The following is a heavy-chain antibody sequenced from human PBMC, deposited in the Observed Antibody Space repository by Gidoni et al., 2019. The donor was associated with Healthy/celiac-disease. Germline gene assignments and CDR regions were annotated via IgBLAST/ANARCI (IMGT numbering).Heavy chain of an antibody. D-gene: IGHD3-22*01. J-gene: IGHJ4*02. V-gene: IGHV3-48*02. CDR1: GFTFSSYS. CDR2: ISSSSSTI. CDR3: ATTYYYDSSGYYGDY. Sequence: EVQLVESGGGLVQPGGSLRLSCAASGFTFSSYSMNRVRQAPGKGLEWVSYISSSSSTIYYADSVKGRFTISRDNAKNSLYLQMNSLRDEDTAVYYCATTYYYDSSGYYGDYWGQGTLVTVSS.